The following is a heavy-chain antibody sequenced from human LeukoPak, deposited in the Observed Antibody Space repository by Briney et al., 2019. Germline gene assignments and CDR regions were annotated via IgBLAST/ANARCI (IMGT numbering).Heavy chain of an antibody. Sequence: SETLSLTCTVSGGSISSYYWSWIRQPPGKGLEWIGYIYYSGSTNYNPSLKSRVTISVDTSKNQFSRKLSSVTAADTAVYYCARQYYYDSSPDYWGQGTLVTVSS. CDR2: IYYSGST. D-gene: IGHD3-22*01. CDR3: ARQYYYDSSPDY. CDR1: GGSISSYY. V-gene: IGHV4-59*13. J-gene: IGHJ4*02.